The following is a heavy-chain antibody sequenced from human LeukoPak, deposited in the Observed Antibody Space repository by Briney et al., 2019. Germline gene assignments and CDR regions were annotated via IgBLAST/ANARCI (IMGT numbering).Heavy chain of an antibody. CDR3: APHDYGDGLA. CDR1: GFTFSSYW. CDR2: IKQDGSEK. Sequence: QPGGSLRPSCAASGFTFSSYWMSWVRQAPGKGLEWVANIKQDGSEKYYVDSVKGRFTISRDNANNSLYLQMNSLRAEDTAVYFCAPHDYGDGLAWGQGTLVTVSS. V-gene: IGHV3-7*01. D-gene: IGHD4-17*01. J-gene: IGHJ5*02.